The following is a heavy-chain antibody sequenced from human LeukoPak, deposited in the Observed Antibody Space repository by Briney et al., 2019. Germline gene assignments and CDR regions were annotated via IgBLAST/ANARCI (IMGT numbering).Heavy chain of an antibody. D-gene: IGHD6-19*01. CDR1: GYTFTSYD. CDR2: MNPNSGNT. CDR3: ARRSSGYRRYYYYYYMDV. V-gene: IGHV1-8*03. J-gene: IGHJ6*03. Sequence: ASVKVSCKASGYTFTSYDINWVRQATGQGLEWMGWMNPNSGNTGYAQKFQGRVTITRNTSISTAYMELSSLRSEDTAVYYCARRSSGYRRYYYYYYMDVWGKGTTVTVSS.